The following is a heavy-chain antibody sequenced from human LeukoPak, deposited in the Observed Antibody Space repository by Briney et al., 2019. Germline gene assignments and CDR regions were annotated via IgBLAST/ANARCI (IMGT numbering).Heavy chain of an antibody. CDR1: GYSFTSYW. J-gene: IGHJ4*02. Sequence: GESLKISCKGSGYSFTSYWIGWVRQMPGKGLEWMGIIYPGDSDTRYSPSFQGQVTISADKSISTAYLQWSSLKASDTAMYYCARLGGSGSCGERSFDYWGQGTLVTVSS. D-gene: IGHD3-10*01. V-gene: IGHV5-51*01. CDR2: IYPGDSDT. CDR3: ARLGGSGSCGERSFDY.